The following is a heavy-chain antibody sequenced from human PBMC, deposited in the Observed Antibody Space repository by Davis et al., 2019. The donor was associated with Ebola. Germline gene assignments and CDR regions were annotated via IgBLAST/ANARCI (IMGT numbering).Heavy chain of an antibody. Sequence: ASVTVSCTASGYTFTSYYMHWVRQAPGQGLEWMGIINPSGGSTSYAQKFQGRVTMTRDTSTSTVYMELSSLRSENTAVYYCARVNTDYYDSSGYYSFDYWGQGTLVTVSS. CDR3: ARVNTDYYDSSGYYSFDY. D-gene: IGHD3-22*01. V-gene: IGHV1-46*03. J-gene: IGHJ4*02. CDR1: GYTFTSYY. CDR2: INPSGGST.